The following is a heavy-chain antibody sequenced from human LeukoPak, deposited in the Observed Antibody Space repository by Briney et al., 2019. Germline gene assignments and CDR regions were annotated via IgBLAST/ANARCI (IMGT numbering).Heavy chain of an antibody. CDR1: GGSFSGYY. J-gene: IGHJ6*02. Sequence: SETLSLTCAVYGGSFSGYYWGWIRQPPGKGLEWIGSIYYSGSTYYNPSLKSRVTISVDTSKNQFSLKLSSVTAADTAVYYCARHSPTGYYYYGMDVWGQGTTVTVSS. D-gene: IGHD1-1*01. V-gene: IGHV4-39*01. CDR2: IYYSGST. CDR3: ARHSPTGYYYYGMDV.